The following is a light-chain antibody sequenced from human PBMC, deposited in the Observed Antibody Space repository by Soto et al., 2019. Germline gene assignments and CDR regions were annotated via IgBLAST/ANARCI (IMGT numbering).Light chain of an antibody. J-gene: IGKJ1*01. CDR2: GAS. CDR1: QSVSSSY. V-gene: IGKV3-20*01. Sequence: EIVLTQSPGTLSLSPGERATLSCRASQSVSSSYLAWYQQKPGQAPRLLIYGASSRATGIPDRFSGSGSGTDFTLTISRLEPEDFAVYYCQQYASSNKTSGNWTQVDIK. CDR3: QQYASSNKT.